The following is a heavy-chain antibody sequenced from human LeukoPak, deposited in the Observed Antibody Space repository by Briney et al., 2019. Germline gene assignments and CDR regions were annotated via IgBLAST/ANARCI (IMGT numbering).Heavy chain of an antibody. D-gene: IGHD6-6*01. CDR3: AKDMGYSSSSGSDAFDI. CDR1: GFTFDDYA. Sequence: PGRSLRLSCAASGFTFDDYAMHWVRHAPGKGLEWVSGISWNSGSIVYADSVKGRFTISRDNAKNSLYLQMNSLRAEDTALYYCAKDMGYSSSSGSDAFDIWGQGTMVTVSS. J-gene: IGHJ3*02. V-gene: IGHV3-9*01. CDR2: ISWNSGSI.